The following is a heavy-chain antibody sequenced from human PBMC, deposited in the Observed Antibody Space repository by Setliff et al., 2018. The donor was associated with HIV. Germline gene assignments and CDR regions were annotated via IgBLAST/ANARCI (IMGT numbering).Heavy chain of an antibody. D-gene: IGHD3-9*01. V-gene: IGHV3-30*02. CDR2: VRFDGNDK. J-gene: IGHJ4*02. CDR3: ASGGYDILTGLWH. CDR1: GIIFSNYG. Sequence: PGGSLRLSCAASGIIFSNYGMHWVRQAPGKGLEWVAYVRFDGNDKYYRDSVKGRFTISRDNHKKTLPLQMNSLRGDDTAVYFCASGGYDILTGLWHWGQGTLVTVSS.